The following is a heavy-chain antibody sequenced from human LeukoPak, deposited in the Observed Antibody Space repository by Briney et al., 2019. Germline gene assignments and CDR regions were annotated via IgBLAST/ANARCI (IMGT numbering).Heavy chain of an antibody. CDR2: ISAYNGNT. V-gene: IGHV1-18*01. CDR3: ARDRFEDPGIAAAGTFDY. D-gene: IGHD6-13*01. Sequence: ASVKVSCRASGYTFTSYGISWVRQAPGQGLEWMGWISAYNGNTNYAQKLQGRVTMTTDTSTSTAYMELRSLRSDDTAVYYCARDRFEDPGIAAAGTFDYWGQGTLVTVSS. J-gene: IGHJ4*02. CDR1: GYTFTSYG.